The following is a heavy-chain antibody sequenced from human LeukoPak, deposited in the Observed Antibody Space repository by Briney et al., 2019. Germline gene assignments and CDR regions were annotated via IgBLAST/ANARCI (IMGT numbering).Heavy chain of an antibody. V-gene: IGHV1-8*03. CDR2: MNPNSGNR. CDR1: GYTFTGYY. CDR3: ARDHMVRGIITSFDY. D-gene: IGHD3-10*01. Sequence: ASVKVSCKASGYTFTGYYMHWVRQATGQGLEWMGWMNPNSGNRGYAQKFQGRVTITRNTSISTAYMELSSLRSENTAVYYCARDHMVRGIITSFDYWGQGTLVTVSS. J-gene: IGHJ4*02.